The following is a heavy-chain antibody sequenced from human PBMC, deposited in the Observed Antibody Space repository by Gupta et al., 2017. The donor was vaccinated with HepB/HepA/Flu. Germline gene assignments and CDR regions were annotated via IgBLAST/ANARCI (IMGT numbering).Heavy chain of an antibody. D-gene: IGHD6-19*01. CDR1: GGSISSSSYY. V-gene: IGHV4-39*01. CDR3: ARHTVAGNYGMDV. CDR2: IYYSGST. Sequence: QLQLQESGPGLVKPSETLSLTCTVSGGSISSSSYYWGWIRQPPGKGLEWIGSIYYSGSTYYNPSLKSRVTISVDTSKNQFSLKLSSVTAADTAVYYCARHTVAGNYGMDVWGQGTTVTVSS. J-gene: IGHJ6*02.